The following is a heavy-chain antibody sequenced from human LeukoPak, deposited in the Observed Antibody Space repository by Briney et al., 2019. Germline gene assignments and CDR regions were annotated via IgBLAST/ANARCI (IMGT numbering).Heavy chain of an antibody. CDR3: ARSFTTVSSLGY. V-gene: IGHV3-11*06. Sequence: GGSLRLSCAASGFTFSDYYMSWIRQAPGKGLEWVSYISSSSSYTNYADSVKGRFTISRDNSKNTLYLQMNSLRAEDTAVYYCARSFTTVSSLGYWGQGTLVTVSS. CDR2: ISSSSSYT. J-gene: IGHJ4*02. D-gene: IGHD4-17*01. CDR1: GFTFSDYY.